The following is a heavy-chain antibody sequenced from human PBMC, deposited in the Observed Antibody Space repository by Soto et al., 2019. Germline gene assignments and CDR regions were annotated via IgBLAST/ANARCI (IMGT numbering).Heavy chain of an antibody. CDR3: ARGVLYYYDSSGYPHWFDP. V-gene: IGHV3-48*03. CDR2: ISSSGSLI. Sequence: WGSLRLSCAASGFTFISYEINFFRHSPFKWLEWVSYISSSGSLIYYADSVKGRFTISRDNAKNSLYLQMNSLRAEDTAVYYCARGVLYYYDSSGYPHWFDPWGQGTLVTVSS. D-gene: IGHD3-22*01. J-gene: IGHJ5*02. CDR1: GFTFISYE.